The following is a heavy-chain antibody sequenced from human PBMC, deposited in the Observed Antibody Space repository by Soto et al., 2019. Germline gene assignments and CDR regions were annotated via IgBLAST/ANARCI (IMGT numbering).Heavy chain of an antibody. CDR3: ARSGVAARPIAEYFQH. CDR2: ISAYNGNT. J-gene: IGHJ1*01. CDR1: GYTFTSYG. D-gene: IGHD6-6*01. Sequence: GASVKVSCKASGYTFTSYGISRVRQAPGQGLEWMGWISAYNGNTNYAQKLQGRVTMTTDTSTSTAYMELRSLRSGDTAVYYCARSGVAARPIAEYFQHWGQGTLVTVSS. V-gene: IGHV1-18*01.